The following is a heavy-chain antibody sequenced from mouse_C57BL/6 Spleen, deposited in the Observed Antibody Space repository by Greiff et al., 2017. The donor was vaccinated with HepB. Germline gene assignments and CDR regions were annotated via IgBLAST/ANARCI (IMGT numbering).Heavy chain of an antibody. CDR2: IYPGSGNT. D-gene: IGHD3-2*02. Sequence: QVQLQQSGAELVRPGASVKLSCKASGYTFTDYYINWVKQRPGQGLEWIARIYPGSGNTYYNEKFKGKATLTAEKSSSTAYMQLSSLTSEDSAVYFCARQRQLRLLSFAYWGQGTLVTVSA. CDR1: GYTFTDYY. CDR3: ARQRQLRLLSFAY. J-gene: IGHJ3*01. V-gene: IGHV1-76*01.